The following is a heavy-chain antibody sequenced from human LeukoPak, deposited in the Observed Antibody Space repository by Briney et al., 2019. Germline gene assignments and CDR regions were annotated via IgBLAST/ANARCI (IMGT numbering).Heavy chain of an antibody. CDR1: VGSLSSSNSC. J-gene: IGHJ4*02. Sequence: SETLSLTCIVSVGSLSSSNSCWGRIRQPPGKGLEWIGSMYYRGTSYYKPSLKSRVTISVDTSKNQFSLILSSVTAADTSAFYCERHGDSNYVWRFFDYWGQGILVTVSS. CDR2: MYYRGTS. CDR3: ERHGDSNYVWRFFDY. D-gene: IGHD4-11*01. V-gene: IGHV4-39*01.